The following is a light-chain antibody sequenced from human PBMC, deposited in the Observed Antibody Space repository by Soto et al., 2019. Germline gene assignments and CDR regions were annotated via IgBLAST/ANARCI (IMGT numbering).Light chain of an antibody. CDR1: QSVNSAY. V-gene: IGKV3-11*01. J-gene: IGKJ4*02. Sequence: EIVLTQSPGTLSLSPGERATLSCRASQSVNSAYVAWYQQNPGQAPRVLIYDASNRATGIPARFSGSGSGTDFTLTISSLEPEDFAVYYCQQRSFPPLTVGGGTKVDIK. CDR3: QQRSFPPLT. CDR2: DAS.